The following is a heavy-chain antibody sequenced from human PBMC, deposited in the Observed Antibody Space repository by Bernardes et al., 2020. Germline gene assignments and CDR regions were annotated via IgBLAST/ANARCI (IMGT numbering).Heavy chain of an antibody. CDR1: GFTFSSYG. CDR3: AKDLGSKIWGRAFDI. D-gene: IGHD3-16*01. Sequence: GGSLRLSCAASGFTFSSYGMHWVRQAPGKGLEWVAVISYDGSNKYYADSVKGRFTISRDNSKNTVYLQMNSLRAGDTAVYYCAKDLGSKIWGRAFDIWGHGTMVTVSS. V-gene: IGHV3-30*18. J-gene: IGHJ3*02. CDR2: ISYDGSNK.